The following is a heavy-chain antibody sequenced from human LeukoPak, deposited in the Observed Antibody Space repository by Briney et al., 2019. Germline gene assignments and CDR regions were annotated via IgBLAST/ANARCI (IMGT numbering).Heavy chain of an antibody. D-gene: IGHD6-19*01. CDR3: ARDRSSGSYTY. J-gene: IGHJ4*02. V-gene: IGHV1-69*01. CDR1: GGTFSSYA. CDR2: IIPIFGTA. Sequence: GASVKVSCKASGGTFSSYAIGWVRQAPGQGLEWMGGIIPIFGTANYAQKFQGRVTITADESTSTAYMELSSLRSEDTAVYYCARDRSSGSYTYWGQGTLVTVSS.